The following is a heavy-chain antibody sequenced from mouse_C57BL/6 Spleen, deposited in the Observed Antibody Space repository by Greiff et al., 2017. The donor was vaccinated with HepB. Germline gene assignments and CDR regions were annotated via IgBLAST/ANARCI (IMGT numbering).Heavy chain of an antibody. J-gene: IGHJ4*01. CDR1: GYTFTDYY. D-gene: IGHD3-1*01. CDR2: IYPGSGNT. V-gene: IGHV1-76*01. Sequence: VQLHQSGAELVRPGASVKLSCKASGYTFTDYYINWVKQRPGQGLEWIARIYPGSGNTYYNEKFKGKATLTAEKSSSTAYMQLSSLTSEDSAVYFCARSGDHYAMDYWGQGTSVTVSS. CDR3: ARSGDHYAMDY.